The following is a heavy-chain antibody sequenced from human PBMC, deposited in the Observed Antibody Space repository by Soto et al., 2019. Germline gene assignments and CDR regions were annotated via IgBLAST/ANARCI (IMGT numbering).Heavy chain of an antibody. D-gene: IGHD2-15*01. Sequence: GGSLRLYCAAAGFRLSSYAMSWVRQALGKGLEWVSSISGSGGSTYYADSVKGRFTISRDSSKDTLYVQMDSLRPEDTAIYYCVKGRCSGGSSYLEYWGQGTRVTVSS. CDR3: VKGRCSGGSSYLEY. CDR2: ISGSGGST. CDR1: GFRLSSYA. J-gene: IGHJ4*02. V-gene: IGHV3-23*01.